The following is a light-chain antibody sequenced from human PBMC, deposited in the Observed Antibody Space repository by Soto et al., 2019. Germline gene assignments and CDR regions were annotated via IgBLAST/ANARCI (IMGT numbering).Light chain of an antibody. Sequence: EIVMTQSPATLSVSPGERATLSCRAGQGVTTNFAWYQQKSGQSPRLLIYDVSIRATGVPARFSGTGSETDFTLTLSSLQSEDSAVYFCQQYNKWPFSFGEGTRLEIK. V-gene: IGKV3-15*01. CDR3: QQYNKWPFS. CDR1: QGVTTN. J-gene: IGKJ5*01. CDR2: DVS.